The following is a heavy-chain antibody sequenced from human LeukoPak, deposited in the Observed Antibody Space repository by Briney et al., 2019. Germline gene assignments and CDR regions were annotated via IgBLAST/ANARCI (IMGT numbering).Heavy chain of an antibody. CDR2: IYYSGST. D-gene: IGHD3-9*01. J-gene: IGHJ5*02. CDR1: GGSINSYY. CDR3: ARLTGYSSESWFDP. Sequence: SETLSLTCTVSGGSINSYYWSWIRQPPGKGLEWIGYIYYSGSTNYNPSLKSRVTISVHTSKNQFSLKLSSVTAVDTAVYYCARLTGYSSESWFDPWGQGTLVTVSS. V-gene: IGHV4-59*01.